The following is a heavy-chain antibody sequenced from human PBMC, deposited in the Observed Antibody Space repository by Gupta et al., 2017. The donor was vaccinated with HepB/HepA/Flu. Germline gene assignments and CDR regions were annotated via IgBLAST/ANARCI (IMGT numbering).Heavy chain of an antibody. V-gene: IGHV1-18*01. Sequence: QVQLVQYGGEVKKPGASVKVPCKASGYNFRSYGISWIRQAPGQGLEWMAWISAYNGKTNYAQNFQGRVTMTTDTSTSTAYMELRSLRSGDTAIYYCARDGPDYGNYINFDYWGQGTLVTVSS. CDR3: ARDGPDYGNYINFDY. CDR1: GYNFRSYG. J-gene: IGHJ4*02. D-gene: IGHD4-11*01. CDR2: ISAYNGKT.